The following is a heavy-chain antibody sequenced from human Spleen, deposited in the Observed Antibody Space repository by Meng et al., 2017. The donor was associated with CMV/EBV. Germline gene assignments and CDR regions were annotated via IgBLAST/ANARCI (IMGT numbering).Heavy chain of an antibody. CDR1: GLTVSENY. V-gene: IGHV3-53*01. Sequence: GGSLRLSCAASGLTVSENYMSWVRQAPGKGLEWVSVIYIGGSTYYADSVKGRFTISRDNSKNTLYLQMNSLRAEDTAVYYCARDLGGVVAPYGMDVWGQGTTVTVSS. J-gene: IGHJ6*02. CDR2: IYIGGST. CDR3: ARDLGGVVAPYGMDV. D-gene: IGHD2-2*01.